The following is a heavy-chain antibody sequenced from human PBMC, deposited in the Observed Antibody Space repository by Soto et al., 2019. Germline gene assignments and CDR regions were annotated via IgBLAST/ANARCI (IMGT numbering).Heavy chain of an antibody. D-gene: IGHD3-10*01. CDR1: GGSISSYY. CDR3: ARSLWFGEPKGWFDP. CDR2: IYYSGST. Sequence: SETLSLTCTVSGGSISSYYWSWIRQPPGKGLEWIGYIYYSGSTNYNPSLKSRVTISVDTSKNQFSLKLSSVTAADTAVYYCARSLWFGEPKGWFDPWGQGTLVTVSS. J-gene: IGHJ5*02. V-gene: IGHV4-59*01.